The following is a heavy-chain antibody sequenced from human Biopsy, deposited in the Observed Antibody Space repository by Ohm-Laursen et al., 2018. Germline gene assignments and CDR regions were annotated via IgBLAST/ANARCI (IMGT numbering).Heavy chain of an antibody. CDR3: ARGDYFDSNGYFWFDP. J-gene: IGHJ5*02. Sequence: SQTLSLTCTVSGGSISSGSSYWSWIRQRPGKGLEWIGYIFNSANTYYNPSLKNLITISGDTSKNQFSLKLNSVTAADTAVYYCARGDYFDSNGYFWFDPWGQGTLVTVSS. D-gene: IGHD3-22*01. CDR1: GGSISSGSSY. CDR2: IFNSANT. V-gene: IGHV4-31*01.